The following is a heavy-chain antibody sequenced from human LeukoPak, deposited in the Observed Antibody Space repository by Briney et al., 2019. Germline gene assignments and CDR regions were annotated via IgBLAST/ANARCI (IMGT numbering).Heavy chain of an antibody. D-gene: IGHD3-10*01. CDR1: GFTFSNYW. CDR3: ANKEPGDPDY. J-gene: IGHJ4*02. Sequence: GGSLRLSCAASGFTFSNYWMSWVRQAPGKGLEWVANIKQDGSEKHYLDSVKGRFTISRDNAKNSLYLQMNSLRVEDTAVYYCANKEPGDPDYWGQGTLVTVSS. V-gene: IGHV3-7*01. CDR2: IKQDGSEK.